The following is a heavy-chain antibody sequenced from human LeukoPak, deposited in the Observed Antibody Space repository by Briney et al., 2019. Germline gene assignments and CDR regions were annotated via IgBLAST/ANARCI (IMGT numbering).Heavy chain of an antibody. Sequence: SETLSLTCTVSGASISGYHWSWIRQPAGKGLEWIGHIYSSGSTNYTNYNPSLKSRVTMSVDTSTNQFSLKVRSVTAAETAVYYCARGLPRTGYCSGGSCYGGRRTEVNWFDPWGQGTLVTVSS. CDR1: GASISGYH. D-gene: IGHD2-15*01. V-gene: IGHV4-4*07. CDR2: IYSSGSTNYT. CDR3: ARGLPRTGYCSGGSCYGGRRTEVNWFDP. J-gene: IGHJ5*02.